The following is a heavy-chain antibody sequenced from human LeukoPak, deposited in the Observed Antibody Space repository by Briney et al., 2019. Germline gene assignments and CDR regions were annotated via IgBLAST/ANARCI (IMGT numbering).Heavy chain of an antibody. D-gene: IGHD6-19*01. J-gene: IGHJ6*02. CDR2: IIPIFGIA. V-gene: IGHV1-69*13. CDR3: ASAVAGPGGTYYYYGMDV. CDR1: GGTFSSYA. Sequence: SVKVSCKASGGTFSSYAISWVRQAPGQGLEWMGGIIPIFGIANYAQKFQGRVTITADESTSTAYMELSSLRSEDTAVYYCASAVAGPGGTYYYYGMDVWGQGTTVTVSS.